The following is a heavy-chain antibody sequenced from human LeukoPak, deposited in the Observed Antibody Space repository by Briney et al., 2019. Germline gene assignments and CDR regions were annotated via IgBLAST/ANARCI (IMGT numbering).Heavy chain of an antibody. CDR3: VKDWGATTPGGFDY. CDR1: GFTFSSYA. D-gene: IGHD1-26*01. J-gene: IGHJ4*02. V-gene: IGHV3-23*01. Sequence: GGSLRLSCAASGFTFSSYAVSWVRQAPGKGLEWVSAISGSGGSTYYADSVKGRFTISRDNSKNTLYLQMNSLRAEDTAVYYCVKDWGATTPGGFDYWGKGTLVTVSS. CDR2: ISGSGGST.